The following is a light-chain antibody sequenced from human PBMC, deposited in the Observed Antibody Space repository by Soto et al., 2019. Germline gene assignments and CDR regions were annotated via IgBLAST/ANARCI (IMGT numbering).Light chain of an antibody. CDR3: CSYAGSYTYV. Sequence: QSVLTQPRSVSGSPGQSVTISCTGTSSDIGSYIYVSWYQQHPGKAPKYIIYDVNKRPPGVPNRVSGSKSDNTASLTISGLQAEDEAEYYCCSYAGSYTYVFGTGTKLTVL. V-gene: IGLV2-11*01. J-gene: IGLJ1*01. CDR1: SSDIGSYIY. CDR2: DVN.